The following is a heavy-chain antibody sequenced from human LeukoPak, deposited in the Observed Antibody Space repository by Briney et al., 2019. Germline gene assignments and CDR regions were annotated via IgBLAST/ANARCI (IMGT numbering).Heavy chain of an antibody. J-gene: IGHJ5*02. V-gene: IGHV1-8*03. CDR3: VRGALRKGNWFDP. D-gene: IGHD3-16*01. CDR1: GYTFSSYD. CDR2: MNPNSGNT. Sequence: ASVKVSCKASGYTFSSYDINWVRQATGQGLEWMGWMNPNSGNTGYAQKFQGRVTITRNTSTSTAYMELSSLRSEDTAVYYCVRGALRKGNWFDPWGQGTLVTVSS.